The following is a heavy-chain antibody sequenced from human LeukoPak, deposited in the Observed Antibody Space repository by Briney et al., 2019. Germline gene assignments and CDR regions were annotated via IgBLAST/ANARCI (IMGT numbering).Heavy chain of an antibody. CDR2: ISGSGGNT. V-gene: IGHV3-23*01. CDR1: GFTFSTYA. J-gene: IGHJ4*02. D-gene: IGHD2-15*01. CDR3: AKDGLLGGNSGGSSPLGY. Sequence: PGGSLRLSCAASGFTFSTYAMTWVRQAPGKGLEWVSVISGSGGNTDYADSVKGRFTISRDNSKNTLYLQMNSLRAEDTAVYYCAKDGLLGGNSGGSSPLGYWGQGTLVTVSS.